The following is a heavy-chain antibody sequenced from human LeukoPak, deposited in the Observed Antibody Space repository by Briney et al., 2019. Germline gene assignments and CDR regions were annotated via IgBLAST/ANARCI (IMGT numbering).Heavy chain of an antibody. J-gene: IGHJ5*02. V-gene: IGHV3-23*01. CDR2: ISGSGGST. CDR3: AKGSKYCSSTSCLNGFDP. CDR1: GFTFSSYA. D-gene: IGHD2-2*01. Sequence: GGSLRLSCAASGFTFSSYAMSWVRQAPGKGLEWVSAISGSGGSTYYADSVKGRFTISRDNSKNTLYLQMNSLRAEDTAVYYCAKGSKYCSSTSCLNGFDPWGQGTLVTVSS.